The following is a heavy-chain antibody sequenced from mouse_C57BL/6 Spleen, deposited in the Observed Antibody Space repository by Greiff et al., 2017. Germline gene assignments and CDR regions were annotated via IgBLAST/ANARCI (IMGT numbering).Heavy chain of an antibody. CDR2: IYPGDGDT. V-gene: IGHV1-80*01. D-gene: IGHD1-1*01. CDR3: ARSPVVEGFDY. CDR1: GYAFSSYW. Sequence: VQLQQSGAELVKPGASVKISCKASGYAFSSYWMNWVKQRPGKGLEWIGQIYPGDGDTNYNGKFKGKATLTADKSSSTAYMQLSSLTSEDSAVYFCARSPVVEGFDYWGQGTTLTVSS. J-gene: IGHJ2*01.